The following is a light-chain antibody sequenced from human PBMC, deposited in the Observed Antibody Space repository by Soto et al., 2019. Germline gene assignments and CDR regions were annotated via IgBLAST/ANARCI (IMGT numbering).Light chain of an antibody. CDR1: QNIGKF. CDR2: ATS. CDR3: QQSFSSPLT. Sequence: DIQMTQSPSSLSASVGDRVTITCRPSQNIGKFLNWYQQRPGKAPTALIHATSTLQSRVSTRFSGSGSDTLFTLTISSLQPEDCATYFCQQSFSSPLTFGGGTKVEV. V-gene: IGKV1-39*01. J-gene: IGKJ4*01.